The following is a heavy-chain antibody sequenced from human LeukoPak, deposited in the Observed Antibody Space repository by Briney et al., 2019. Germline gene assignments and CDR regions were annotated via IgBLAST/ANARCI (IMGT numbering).Heavy chain of an antibody. V-gene: IGHV3-30*01. D-gene: IGHD5-24*01. J-gene: IGHJ4*02. Sequence: GGSLRLSCAASGFTFSSYAMHWVRQAPGKGLEWVAVISYDGSNKYYADSVKGRFTISRDNSKNTLYLQMNSLRAEDTAVYYCARDGVEMATRPFYYFDYWGQGTLVTVSS. CDR1: GFTFSSYA. CDR2: ISYDGSNK. CDR3: ARDGVEMATRPFYYFDY.